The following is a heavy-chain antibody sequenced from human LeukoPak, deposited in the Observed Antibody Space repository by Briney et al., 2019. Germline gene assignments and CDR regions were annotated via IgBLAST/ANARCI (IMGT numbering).Heavy chain of an antibody. CDR3: AREFSRTWPFDY. CDR1: GYIFTGFY. J-gene: IGHJ4*02. CDR2: INPNTGGT. V-gene: IGHV1-2*02. Sequence: VASVKVSCRASGYIFTGFYMHWVRQAPGQGPEWMGWINPNTGGTTCARKFQGRVTMTRDTSITTAYMELSRLTSDDTAVYYCAREFSRTWPFDYWGQGTLVTVSS. D-gene: IGHD6-13*01.